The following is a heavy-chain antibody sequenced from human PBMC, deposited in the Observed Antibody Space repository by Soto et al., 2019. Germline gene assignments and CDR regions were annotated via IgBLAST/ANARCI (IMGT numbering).Heavy chain of an antibody. D-gene: IGHD2-2*01. V-gene: IGHV4-59*01. CDR2: IYYTGST. Sequence: SETLSLTCTVSGVSISSYYWSWIRQPPGKGLEYIGYIYYTGSTKYNPSLKSRVTISVDTSKNQFSLRLTSMTAADTAVYYCARGDVVVPAAWFDPWGQGSLVTVSS. CDR3: ARGDVVVPAAWFDP. CDR1: GVSISSYY. J-gene: IGHJ5*02.